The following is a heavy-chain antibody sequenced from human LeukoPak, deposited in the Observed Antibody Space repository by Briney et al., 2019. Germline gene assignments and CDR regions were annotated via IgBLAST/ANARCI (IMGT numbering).Heavy chain of an antibody. CDR2: INPNSGGT. CDR3: ARDQGRYCSSTSCSVVY. J-gene: IGHJ4*02. CDR1: GYTFTGYY. D-gene: IGHD2-2*01. V-gene: IGHV1-2*02. Sequence: ASVKVSCKASGYTFTGYYMHWVRQALGQGLEWMGWINPNSGGTNYAQKFQGRVTMTRDTSISTAYMELSRLRSDDTAVYYCARDQGRYCSSTSCSVVYWGQGTLVTVSS.